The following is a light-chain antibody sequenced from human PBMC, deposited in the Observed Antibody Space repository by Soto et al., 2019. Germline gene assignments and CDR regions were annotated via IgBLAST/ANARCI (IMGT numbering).Light chain of an antibody. V-gene: IGLV1-44*01. CDR1: SSNIGSNT. Sequence: QSVPTQPRPAYGTPGHRVPIFCSGNSSNIGSNTVNWYQQLPGTAPKLLLYRNNQRPSGVPERLSGSESGTSASLAIRGLQSEDEADYSCAAWDDSLNGYVFGTGTKVTV. J-gene: IGLJ1*01. CDR2: RNN. CDR3: AAWDDSLNGYV.